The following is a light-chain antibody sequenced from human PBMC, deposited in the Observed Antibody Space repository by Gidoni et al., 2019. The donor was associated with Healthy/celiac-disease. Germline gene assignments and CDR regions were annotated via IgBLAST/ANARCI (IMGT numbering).Light chain of an antibody. Sequence: QSALTQPTSVSGSPGQSVTISCTGTSSDVGSYNRVSWYQQPPGTAPKLMIYEVSNRPSGVPDRFSGSKSGSTASLTISGLQAEDEADYYCSLYTSSSTVVFGGGTKLTVL. J-gene: IGLJ2*01. CDR3: SLYTSSSTVV. CDR2: EVS. V-gene: IGLV2-18*01. CDR1: SSDVGSYNR.